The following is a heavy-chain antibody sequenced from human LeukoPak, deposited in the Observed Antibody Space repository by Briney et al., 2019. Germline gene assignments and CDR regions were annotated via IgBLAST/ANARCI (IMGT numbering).Heavy chain of an antibody. CDR1: GGSISSYY. CDR3: AREKLAIFGVPITGGWFDP. J-gene: IGHJ5*02. D-gene: IGHD3-3*01. CDR2: IYYSGST. Sequence: SETLSLTCTVSGGSISSYYWSWIRQPPGKGLEWIGYIYYSGSTNYNPSLKSRVTISVDTSKNQFSLKLSSVTAADTAVYYCAREKLAIFGVPITGGWFDPWGQGTLVTVSS. V-gene: IGHV4-59*01.